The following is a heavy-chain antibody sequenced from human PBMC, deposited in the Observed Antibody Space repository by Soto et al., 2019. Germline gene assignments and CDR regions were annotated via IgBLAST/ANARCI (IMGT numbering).Heavy chain of an antibody. CDR1: GFTFSSYG. V-gene: IGHV3-33*01. Sequence: GGSLRLSCAASGFTFSSYGMHWVRQAPGKGLEWVAVIWYDGSNKYYADSVKGRFTISRDNSKNTLYLQMNSLRAEDTAVYYCARDQSRCSGGSCYVFDYWGQGTLVTVSS. D-gene: IGHD2-15*01. J-gene: IGHJ4*02. CDR2: IWYDGSNK. CDR3: ARDQSRCSGGSCYVFDY.